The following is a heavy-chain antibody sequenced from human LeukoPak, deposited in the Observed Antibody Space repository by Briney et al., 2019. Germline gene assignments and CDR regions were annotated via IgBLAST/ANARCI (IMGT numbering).Heavy chain of an antibody. CDR1: GYIFTSYW. J-gene: IGHJ4*02. Sequence: GESLKISCQGSGYIFTSYWIGWVRQMPGKGLEWMGIIYGGDSDTRYSPSFQGQVTISADKSITTAYLQWSSLEASDTAIYYCARLDILTDSPRNRGQGTLVTVSS. CDR3: ARLDILTDSPRN. D-gene: IGHD3-9*01. V-gene: IGHV5-51*01. CDR2: IYGGDSDT.